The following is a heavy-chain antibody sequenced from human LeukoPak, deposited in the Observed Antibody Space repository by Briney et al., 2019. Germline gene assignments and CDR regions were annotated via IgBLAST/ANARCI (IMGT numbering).Heavy chain of an antibody. CDR3: ARLNFGDDY. CDR1: GFAVSSNY. CDR2: IYGSTSA. Sequence: GGSLRLSCAASGFAVSSNYINWVRQAPGKGLEWVSLIYGSTSADYADSVKGRFTISRDTSMNTVYLQMNSLRAGDTAVYYCARLNFGDDYWGQGTLVTVSS. D-gene: IGHD3-10*01. J-gene: IGHJ4*02. V-gene: IGHV3-66*01.